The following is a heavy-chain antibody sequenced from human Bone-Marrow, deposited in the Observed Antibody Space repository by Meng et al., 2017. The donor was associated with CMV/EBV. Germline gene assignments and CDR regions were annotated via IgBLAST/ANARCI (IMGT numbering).Heavy chain of an antibody. V-gene: IGHV3-7*01. D-gene: IGHD3-10*01. CDR1: GFTFSSYW. J-gene: IGHJ4*02. CDR2: IKQDGSEK. Sequence: GESLKISCAASGFTFSSYWMSWVRQAPGKGLEWVANIKQDGSEKYYVDSVKGRFTISRDNAKNTVFLQMNSLRAEDTAVYYCVKAYGSGTYSFGKWGQGTLVTVSS. CDR3: VKAYGSGTYSFGK.